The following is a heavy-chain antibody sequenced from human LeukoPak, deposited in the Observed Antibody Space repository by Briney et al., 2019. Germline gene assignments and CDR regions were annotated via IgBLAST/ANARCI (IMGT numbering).Heavy chain of an antibody. Sequence: GASVKVSCKASGYTFTGYYMHWVRQAPGQGLEWMGWIDPNSGGTNYAQKFQGRVTMTRDTSISTAYMELSRLRSDDTAVYYCARVTHYYGSGSYPHYYYYYMDVWGKGTTVTVSS. J-gene: IGHJ6*03. CDR3: ARVTHYYGSGSYPHYYYYYMDV. V-gene: IGHV1-2*02. D-gene: IGHD3-10*01. CDR1: GYTFTGYY. CDR2: IDPNSGGT.